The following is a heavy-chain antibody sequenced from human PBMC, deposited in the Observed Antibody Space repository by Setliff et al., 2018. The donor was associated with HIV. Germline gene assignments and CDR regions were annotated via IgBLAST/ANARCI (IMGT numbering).Heavy chain of an antibody. J-gene: IGHJ4*02. CDR2: MSGSGSTI. Sequence: GGSLRLSCAASGFTFSSFDMNWVRQAPGKGLDWVSYMSGSGSTIYYADSVKGRFTISRDNAKNSLYLQMDSLRAEDTAVYYCARGGSYYYDTSGFLDYWGPGTLVTVSS. CDR1: GFTFSSFD. CDR3: ARGGSYYYDTSGFLDY. V-gene: IGHV3-48*03. D-gene: IGHD3-22*01.